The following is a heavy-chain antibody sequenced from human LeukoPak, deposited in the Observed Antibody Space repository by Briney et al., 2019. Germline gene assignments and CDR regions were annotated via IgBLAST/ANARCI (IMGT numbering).Heavy chain of an antibody. CDR1: GFTFSSYA. J-gene: IGHJ4*02. Sequence: GGSLRLSCAASGFTFSSYAMSWVRQAPGKGLEWVSAISGSGGSTYYADSVKGRFSISRDNSKNTLYMQLNSLRADDTAVYYCAKRSLYSSSFPYFDYWGQGTLVTVSS. CDR3: AKRSLYSSSFPYFDY. D-gene: IGHD6-6*01. V-gene: IGHV3-23*01. CDR2: ISGSGGST.